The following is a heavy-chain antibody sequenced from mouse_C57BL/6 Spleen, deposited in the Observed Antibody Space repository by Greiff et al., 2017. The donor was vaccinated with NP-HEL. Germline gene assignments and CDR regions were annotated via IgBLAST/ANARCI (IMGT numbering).Heavy chain of an antibody. J-gene: IGHJ4*01. CDR2: IDPSDSYT. Sequence: QVQLQQPGAELVRPGTSVKLSCKASGYTFTSYWMHWVKQRPGQGLEWIGVIDPSDSYTNYTQKFNGKATLTVDTSSSTAYMQLSSLTSEDSAVYYCARVGYYAMDYWGQGTSVTVSS. D-gene: IGHD4-1*01. V-gene: IGHV1-59*01. CDR1: GYTFTSYW. CDR3: ARVGYYAMDY.